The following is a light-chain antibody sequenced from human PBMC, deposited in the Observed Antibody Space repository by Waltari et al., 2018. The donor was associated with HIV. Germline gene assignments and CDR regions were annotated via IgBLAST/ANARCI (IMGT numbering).Light chain of an antibody. CDR1: QRISSN. Sequence: EIVMTQSPATLSVSPGERVTLSCRASQRISSNLVWYQQKPGQAPRPLIYRSSSRATGIPARFSGSWSGTEFTLTISSLQSEDFAFYYCQQYNNFPLTFGGGTKVEIK. CDR2: RSS. J-gene: IGKJ4*01. V-gene: IGKV3-15*01. CDR3: QQYNNFPLT.